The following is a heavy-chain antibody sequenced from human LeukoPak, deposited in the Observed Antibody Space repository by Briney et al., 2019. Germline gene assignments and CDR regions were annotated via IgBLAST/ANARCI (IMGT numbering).Heavy chain of an antibody. CDR3: ARDSGSYYWYFDL. Sequence: SETLSLTCTVSGDSISNTDYYWGWIRQPPGKRLEWIGSIYYSGSSYYNPSLKSRVTISVDTSKNQFSLKLSSVTAADTAVYYCARDSGSYYWYFDLWGRGTLVTVSS. V-gene: IGHV4-39*07. CDR2: IYYSGSS. D-gene: IGHD1-26*01. CDR1: GDSISNTDYY. J-gene: IGHJ2*01.